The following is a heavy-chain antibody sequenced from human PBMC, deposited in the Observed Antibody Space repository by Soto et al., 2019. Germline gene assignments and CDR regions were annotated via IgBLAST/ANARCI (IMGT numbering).Heavy chain of an antibody. Sequence: EVQLVESGGGLVKPGGSLRLSCAASGFTFSSYSMNWVRQAPGKGLEWVSSISSSSSYIYYADSVKGRFTISRDNAKNSLYLQMNSLRAEDTAVYYCARDQIAVAGSDYWGQGTLVTVSS. CDR1: GFTFSSYS. J-gene: IGHJ4*02. CDR3: ARDQIAVAGSDY. V-gene: IGHV3-21*01. CDR2: ISSSSSYI. D-gene: IGHD6-19*01.